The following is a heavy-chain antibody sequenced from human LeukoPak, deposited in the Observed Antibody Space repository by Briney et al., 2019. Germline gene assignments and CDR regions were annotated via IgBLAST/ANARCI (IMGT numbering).Heavy chain of an antibody. Sequence: PETLSLTCTVSGGSISSYYWSLIRPPPGKGLEWIGYIYYSGTTNYNPSLKSRVTISVDTSKNQFSLKLSSVTAADTAVYYCARGVYIAAAQYGYWGQGTLVTVSS. V-gene: IGHV4-59*01. J-gene: IGHJ4*02. CDR2: IYYSGTT. D-gene: IGHD6-13*01. CDR1: GGSISSYY. CDR3: ARGVYIAAAQYGY.